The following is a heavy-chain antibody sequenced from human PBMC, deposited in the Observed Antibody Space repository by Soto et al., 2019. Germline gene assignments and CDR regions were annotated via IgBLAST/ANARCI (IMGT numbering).Heavy chain of an antibody. D-gene: IGHD2-15*01. CDR2: IYYSGST. CDR1: GGSISSGDYY. V-gene: IGHV4-30-4*01. J-gene: IGHJ4*02. Sequence: QVQLQESGPGLVKPSQTLSLTCTVSGGSISSGDYYWSWIRQPPGKGLEWIGYIYYSGSTYYNPSLKSRVTISVDTSKNQFSLKLSSVTAADTAVHYCARDSPSYCSGGSCYPPAFDYWGQGTLVTVSS. CDR3: ARDSPSYCSGGSCYPPAFDY.